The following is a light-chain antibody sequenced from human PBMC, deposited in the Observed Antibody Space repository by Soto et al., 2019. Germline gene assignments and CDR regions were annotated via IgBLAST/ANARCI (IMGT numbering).Light chain of an antibody. CDR3: CSYAGNSIYV. CDR2: EGS. J-gene: IGLJ1*01. V-gene: IGLV2-23*01. Sequence: QSVLTQPASVSGSPGQSITISCTGTSSDVGSYNLVSWYQQHPGKAPKLMIYEGSKRPSGVSNRFSGSKPGNTASLTISGLQAEDEADYYCCSYAGNSIYVLGNGTKVT. CDR1: SSDVGSYNL.